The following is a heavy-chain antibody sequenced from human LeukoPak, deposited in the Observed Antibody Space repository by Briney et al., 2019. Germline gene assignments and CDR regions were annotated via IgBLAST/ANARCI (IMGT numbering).Heavy chain of an antibody. J-gene: IGHJ4*02. Sequence: GASVKVSCKVSGYTLSELSMHWVRQAPGEGLEWMGGFDPEDGETIYAQKLQDRVTMAEDTSTDTAYMDLSSLRSEDTAVYYSATTIRGVPTGLHWGQGTLVTVSS. CDR3: ATTIRGVPTGLH. CDR2: FDPEDGET. D-gene: IGHD3-10*01. CDR1: GYTLSELS. V-gene: IGHV1-24*01.